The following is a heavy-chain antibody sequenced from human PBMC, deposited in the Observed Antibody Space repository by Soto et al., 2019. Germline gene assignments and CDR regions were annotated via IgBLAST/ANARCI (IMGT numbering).Heavy chain of an antibody. CDR2: IQPGDSDI. CDR3: ARVRGSDNYYYAMDV. CDR1: GYSFTSYW. J-gene: IGHJ6*02. V-gene: IGHV5-51*01. Sequence: PGESLKISCKGSGYSFTSYWIDWVRQMPGEGLEWMGIIQPGDSDIRYNPSFQGQVTISADKSISTAFLQWSSLRASDTAMYFCARVRGSDNYYYAMDVWGQGTTVTVSS. D-gene: IGHD6-25*01.